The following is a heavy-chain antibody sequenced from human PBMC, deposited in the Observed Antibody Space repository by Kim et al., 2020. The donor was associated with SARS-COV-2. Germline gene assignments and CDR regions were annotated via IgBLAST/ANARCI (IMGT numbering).Heavy chain of an antibody. CDR2: ISAYNGNT. Sequence: ASVKVSCKASGYTFTSYGISWVRQAPGQGLEWMGWISAYNGNTNYAQKLQGRVTMTTDTSTSTAYMELRSLRSDDTAVYYCARDRNYGSGSYYLFGDYFDYWGQGTLVTVSS. D-gene: IGHD3-10*01. CDR3: ARDRNYGSGSYYLFGDYFDY. CDR1: GYTFTSYG. V-gene: IGHV1-18*01. J-gene: IGHJ4*02.